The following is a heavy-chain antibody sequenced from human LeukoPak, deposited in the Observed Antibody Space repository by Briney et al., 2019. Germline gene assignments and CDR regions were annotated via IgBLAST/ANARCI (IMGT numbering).Heavy chain of an antibody. J-gene: IGHJ4*02. Sequence: GGSLRLSCAASGFTFSSYTMHWVRQAPGKGLEWVAVISYDGSNKYYGGSVKGRFTISRDNSKNTLYLQMNSLRAEDTAVYYCGIDYYDSSGGQGTLVTVSS. V-gene: IGHV3-30-3*01. CDR3: GIDYYDSS. CDR2: ISYDGSNK. CDR1: GFTFSSYT. D-gene: IGHD3-22*01.